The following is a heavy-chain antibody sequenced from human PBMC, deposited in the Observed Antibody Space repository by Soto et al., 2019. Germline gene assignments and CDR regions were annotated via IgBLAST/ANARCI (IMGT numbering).Heavy chain of an antibody. J-gene: IGHJ5*02. CDR1: GGSISSYY. CDR3: ARHGGDILTGYYKGWFDP. CDR2: IYYSGST. V-gene: IGHV4-59*08. Sequence: PSETLSLTCTVSGGSISSYYWSWIRQPPGKGLEWIGYIYYSGSTNYNPSLKSRVTISVDTSKNQFSLKLSSVTAADTAVYYFARHGGDILTGYYKGWFDPWGQGTLVTVSS. D-gene: IGHD3-9*01.